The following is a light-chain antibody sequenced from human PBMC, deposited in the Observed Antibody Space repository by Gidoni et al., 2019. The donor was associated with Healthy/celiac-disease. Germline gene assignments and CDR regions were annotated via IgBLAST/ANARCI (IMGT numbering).Light chain of an antibody. CDR1: QSISSW. J-gene: IGKJ3*01. Sequence: DIQMTKSPSTLSASVGDRVTITCRASQSISSWLVWYQTKPGKAPKLLVYKSSSLESGVPSRFSGSLSGTAFTLTSSSLQPDDFSSYYCQQYNSYSRGVGPXTKVDIK. V-gene: IGKV1-5*03. CDR2: KSS. CDR3: QQYNSYSRG.